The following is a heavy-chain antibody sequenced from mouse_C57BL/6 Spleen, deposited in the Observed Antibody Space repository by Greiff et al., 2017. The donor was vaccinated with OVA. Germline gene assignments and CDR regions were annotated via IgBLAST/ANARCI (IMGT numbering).Heavy chain of an antibody. D-gene: IGHD2-1*01. CDR2: IDPSDSYT. Sequence: QVQLQQSGAELVKPGASVKLSCKASGYTFTSYWMQWVKQRPGQGLEWIGEIDPSDSYTNYNQKFKGKATLTVDTSSSTAYMQLSSLTSEDSAVYYCAVYYGNAMDYWGQGTSVTVSS. V-gene: IGHV1-50*01. CDR1: GYTFTSYW. CDR3: AVYYGNAMDY. J-gene: IGHJ4*01.